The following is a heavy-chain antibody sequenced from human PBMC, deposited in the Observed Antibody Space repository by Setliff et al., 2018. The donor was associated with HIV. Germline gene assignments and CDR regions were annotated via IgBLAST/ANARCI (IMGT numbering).Heavy chain of an antibody. CDR2: ITWSSRNM. CDR1: GFTFDDYA. CDR3: AGENVDIVATTKAIDF. J-gene: IGHJ4*02. V-gene: IGHV3-9*01. D-gene: IGHD5-12*01. Sequence: GGSLRLSCAASGFTFDDYAMHWVRQVPGKGLEWVSGITWSSRNMGYADSVKGRFTISRDNAEKSLYLQMNSLRAEDTAVYYCAGENVDIVATTKAIDFWGQGTLVTVPQ.